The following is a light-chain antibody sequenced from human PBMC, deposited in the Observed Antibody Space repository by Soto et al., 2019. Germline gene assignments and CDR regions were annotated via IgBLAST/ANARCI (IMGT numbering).Light chain of an antibody. CDR1: QTVIHNH. CDR3: QQHGTSPIT. CDR2: GAS. Sequence: MELTQSPGTLSLSPGERATLSCRASQTVIHNHLAWHQQKPGQPPRLLVYGASSRATGIPDRFSGSGSGTDFTLTISRLEPEDFAVYYCQQHGTSPITFGQGTRLEIK. J-gene: IGKJ5*01. V-gene: IGKV3-20*01.